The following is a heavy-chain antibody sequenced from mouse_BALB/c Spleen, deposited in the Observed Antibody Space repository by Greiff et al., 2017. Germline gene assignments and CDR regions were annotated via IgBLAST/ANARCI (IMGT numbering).Heavy chain of an antibody. CDR3: RRRGNSRGYARDY. D-gene: IGHD2-1*01. V-gene: IGHV1S81*02. J-gene: IGHJ4*01. CDR1: GYTFTSYY. Sequence: QVQLQQPGAELVTPGASVNLSCKVSGYTFTSYYMYWVKQRPGQGLEWIGGINPSNGDTNFNEKFKSKATLTVDQSSSTGYMQHSSLTSEDSAVYYWRRRGNSRGYARDYWGRRTTVTVS. CDR2: INPSNGDT.